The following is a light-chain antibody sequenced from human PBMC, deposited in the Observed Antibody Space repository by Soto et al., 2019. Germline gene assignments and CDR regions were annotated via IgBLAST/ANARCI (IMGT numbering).Light chain of an antibody. CDR1: QSVLNTSKNQSS. CDR3: QQYDNLPIT. Sequence: DVVMTQSPDSLAVSLGERATINCKSSQSVLNTSKNQSSLAWYQHKPGQPPKLLIYWASTRKSGVPDRFSGSGSGIDFTLTISSLQPEDIATYYCQQYDNLPITFGQGTRLENK. V-gene: IGKV4-1*01. J-gene: IGKJ5*01. CDR2: WAS.